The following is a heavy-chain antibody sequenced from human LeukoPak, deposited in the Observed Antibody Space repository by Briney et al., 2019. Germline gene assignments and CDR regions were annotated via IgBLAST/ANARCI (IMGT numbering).Heavy chain of an antibody. V-gene: IGHV1-18*01. CDR3: AREVTIFGGQDV. CDR2: ISAYNGNT. Sequence: ASVEVFCKASWFTFSSYGISWVRQAPGQGGEWMGWISAYNGNTNYAQKLQGRVTMTTDTSTSTAYMELRSLRSDDTAVYYCAREVTIFGGQDVWGQGTTVTVSS. J-gene: IGHJ6*02. CDR1: WFTFSSYG. D-gene: IGHD3-3*01.